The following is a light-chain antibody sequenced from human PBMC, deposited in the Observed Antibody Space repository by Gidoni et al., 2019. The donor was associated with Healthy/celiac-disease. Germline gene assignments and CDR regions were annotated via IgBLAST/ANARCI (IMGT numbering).Light chain of an antibody. CDR3: CSYAGSYTSKV. CDR2: DVS. V-gene: IGLV2-11*01. J-gene: IGLJ2*01. CDR1: SSDVGGYNY. Sequence: QSALTQPRSVSGSPGQSVTISCTGTSSDVGGYNYVSWYQQHPGKAPKLMIYDVSKRPPGVPDRFSGSKSGNTASLTISGLQAEDEADYYCCSYAGSYTSKVFGGGTKLTVL.